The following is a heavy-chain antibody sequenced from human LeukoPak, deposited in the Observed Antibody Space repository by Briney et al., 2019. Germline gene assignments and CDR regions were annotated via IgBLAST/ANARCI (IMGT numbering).Heavy chain of an antibody. J-gene: IGHJ3*02. D-gene: IGHD2-21*01. CDR3: AKDFGSDCTLGAFDI. Sequence: GRSLRLSCAASGFTFDDYAMHWVRQAPGKGLEWVSGISWNSGSIGYADSVKGRFTISRDNAKNSLYLQMNSLRAEDTALYYCAKDFGSDCTLGAFDIWGQGTMVTVSS. V-gene: IGHV3-9*01. CDR2: ISWNSGSI. CDR1: GFTFDDYA.